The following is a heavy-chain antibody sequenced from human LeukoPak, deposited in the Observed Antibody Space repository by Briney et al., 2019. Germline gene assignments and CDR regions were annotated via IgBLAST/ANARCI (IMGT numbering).Heavy chain of an antibody. CDR1: GYSFTSYW. Sequence: GESLKIPCKGSGYSFTSYWIGWVRQMPGKGLEWMGIIYPGDSDTRYSPSFQGQVTISADKSISTAYLQWSSLKASDTAMYYCARGRYDILTGVTFSAFDYWGQGTLVTVSS. D-gene: IGHD3-9*01. V-gene: IGHV5-51*01. CDR3: ARGRYDILTGVTFSAFDY. J-gene: IGHJ4*02. CDR2: IYPGDSDT.